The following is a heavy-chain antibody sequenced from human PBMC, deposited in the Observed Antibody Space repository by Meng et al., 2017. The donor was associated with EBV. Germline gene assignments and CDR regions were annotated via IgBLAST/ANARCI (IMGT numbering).Heavy chain of an antibody. CDR3: ARAEIAAAGRLDY. CDR1: GGTFSSYA. D-gene: IGHD6-13*01. J-gene: IGHJ4*02. CDR2: IIPIFGTA. V-gene: IGHV1-69*06. Sequence: QGQLVQPWAEVKKPGSWVKVSCKASGGTFSSYATIWVRQAPGQGLGWMGGIIPIFGTANYAQKFQGRVTITADKSTSTAYMELSSLRSEDTAVYYCARAEIAAAGRLDYWGQGTLVTVSS.